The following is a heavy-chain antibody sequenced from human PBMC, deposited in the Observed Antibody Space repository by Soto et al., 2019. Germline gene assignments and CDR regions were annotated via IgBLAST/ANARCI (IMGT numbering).Heavy chain of an antibody. Sequence: SETLSLTCTVSGGYISSSSYYWGWIRQPPGKGLEWIGSIYYSGSTYYNPSLKSRVTISVDTSKNQFSLKLSSVTAADTAVYYCAKSGFMVRENNWFDPWGQGTLVTVSS. CDR1: GGYISSSSYY. CDR2: IYYSGST. D-gene: IGHD3-10*01. V-gene: IGHV4-39*01. CDR3: AKSGFMVRENNWFDP. J-gene: IGHJ5*02.